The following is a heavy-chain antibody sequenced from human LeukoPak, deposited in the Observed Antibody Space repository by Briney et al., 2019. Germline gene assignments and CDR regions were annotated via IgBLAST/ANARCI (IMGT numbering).Heavy chain of an antibody. J-gene: IGHJ3*02. CDR1: GFTLSSYG. V-gene: IGHV3-30*02. Sequence: GGSLRLSCAASGFTLSSYGMHWVRQAPGKGLEWVAFIRYDGSNKYYADSVKGRFTISRDNSKNTLYLQMNSLRAEDTAVYYCAKAGGDILDAFDIWGQGTMVTVSS. D-gene: IGHD3-16*01. CDR3: AKAGGDILDAFDI. CDR2: IRYDGSNK.